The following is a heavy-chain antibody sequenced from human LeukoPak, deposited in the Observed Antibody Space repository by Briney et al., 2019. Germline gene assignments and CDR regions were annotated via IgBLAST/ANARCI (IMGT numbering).Heavy chain of an antibody. D-gene: IGHD6-13*01. V-gene: IGHV1-69*13. J-gene: IGHJ4*02. Sequence: GASVKVSCKASGGTFSSYAISWVRQAPGQGLEWMGGIIPIFGTANYAQKFQGRVTITADESTSTAYMELSSLRSEDTAVYYCARGGSIAAAGLPTYDYWGQGTLVTVSS. CDR2: IIPIFGTA. CDR3: ARGGSIAAAGLPTYDY. CDR1: GGTFSSYA.